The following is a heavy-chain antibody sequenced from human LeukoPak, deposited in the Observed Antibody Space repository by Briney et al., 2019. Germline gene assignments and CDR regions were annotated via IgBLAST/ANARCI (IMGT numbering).Heavy chain of an antibody. CDR3: AKVGRGYYGSGSYLPEY. V-gene: IGHV3-30*02. J-gene: IGHJ4*02. CDR1: GFTFSSYG. CDR2: IRYDGSNK. D-gene: IGHD3-10*01. Sequence: GGSLRLSCAASGFTFSSYGMHWVRQAPGKGLEWVAFIRYDGSNKYYADSVKGRFTISRDNSKNTLYLQMNSLRAEDTAVYYCAKVGRGYYGSGSYLPEYWGQGTLVTVSS.